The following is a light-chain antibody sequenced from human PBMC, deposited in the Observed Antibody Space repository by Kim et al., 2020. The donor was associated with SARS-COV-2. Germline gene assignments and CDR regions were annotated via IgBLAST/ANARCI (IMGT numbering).Light chain of an antibody. CDR2: LAS. CDR3: QKYDDAPLA. Sequence: DIQMTQSPSSLSASVGDRVTITCRTSQAISKYLAWYQQKPGKVPKLLIYLASTLQSGVPSRFSGSGSGTDFTLTISSLQPEDVATYYCQKYDDAPLAFGGGTKLEI. CDR1: QAISKY. J-gene: IGKJ4*01. V-gene: IGKV1-27*01.